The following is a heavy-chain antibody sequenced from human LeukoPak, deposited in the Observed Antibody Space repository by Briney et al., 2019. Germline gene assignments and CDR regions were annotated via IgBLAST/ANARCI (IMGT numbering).Heavy chain of an antibody. D-gene: IGHD1-26*01. CDR1: GFTFSSYW. Sequence: GGSLRLSCAASGFTFSSYWMRWVRQAPGKWLVWVSRISPDGSTTGHADSVKGRFTTSRDNAKNTLYLQMNSLRAEDAAVYYCAKGGKWDVTPFDYWGQGTLVTVSS. J-gene: IGHJ4*02. CDR3: AKGGKWDVTPFDY. CDR2: ISPDGSTT. V-gene: IGHV3-74*01.